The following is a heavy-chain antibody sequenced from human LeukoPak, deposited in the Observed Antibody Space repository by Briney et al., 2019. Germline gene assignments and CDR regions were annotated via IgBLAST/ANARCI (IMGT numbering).Heavy chain of an antibody. CDR3: IVFGDSNH. V-gene: IGHV3-23*05. Sequence: GGSLRLSCAASGFTFSSYAMNWVRQAPGKGLEWVSAIHTSGDTCYADSVKGRFTISRDTSKNTLYLQINSLRVEDTAVYYCIVFGDSNHWGQGTLVTVSS. CDR1: GFTFSSYA. CDR2: IHTSGDT. J-gene: IGHJ5*02. D-gene: IGHD4-17*01.